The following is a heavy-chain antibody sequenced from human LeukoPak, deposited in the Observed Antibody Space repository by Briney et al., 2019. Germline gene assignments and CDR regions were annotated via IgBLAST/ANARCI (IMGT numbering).Heavy chain of an antibody. CDR3: ARVRNSGWYFDY. CDR1: AYSLSGGYY. V-gene: IGHV4-38-2*01. CDR2: IYHSGST. J-gene: IGHJ4*02. D-gene: IGHD6-19*01. Sequence: SETRSLTCALSAYSLSGGYYWAGIRQPQGKGLEWIGSIYHSGSTNYNPSVKSRVTISLDTSKNQFSLRLSSVTAADTAVYYCARVRNSGWYFDYWGQGTLVTVSS.